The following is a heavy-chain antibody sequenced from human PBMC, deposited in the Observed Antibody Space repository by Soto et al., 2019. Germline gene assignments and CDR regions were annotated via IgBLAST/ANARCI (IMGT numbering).Heavy chain of an antibody. CDR2: IYPGDSDT. Sequence: TGESLKISCKGSGYSFTSYWIGWVRQMPGKGLEWMGIIYPGDSDTRYSPSFQGQVTISADKSISTAYLQWSSLKASDTAMYYWSSHRIGYSGYDFGDDAFDIWGQGTTVTVSS. CDR1: GYSFTSYW. D-gene: IGHD5-12*01. V-gene: IGHV5-51*01. J-gene: IGHJ3*02. CDR3: SSHRIGYSGYDFGDDAFDI.